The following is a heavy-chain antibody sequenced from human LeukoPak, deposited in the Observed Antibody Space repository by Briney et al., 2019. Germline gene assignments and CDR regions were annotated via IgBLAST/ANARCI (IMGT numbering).Heavy chain of an antibody. CDR2: ISSSSSTI. V-gene: IGHV3-48*01. D-gene: IGHD5-12*01. CDR1: GFTFSSYS. J-gene: IGHJ6*03. CDR3: ARDTATSNYYYYYYMDV. Sequence: GGSLRLSCAASGFTFSSYSMNWVRQAPGKGLEWVSYISSSSSTIYYADSVKGRFTISRDNAKNSLYLQMNSLRAEDTGVYYCARDTATSNYYYYYYMDVWGKGTTVTVSS.